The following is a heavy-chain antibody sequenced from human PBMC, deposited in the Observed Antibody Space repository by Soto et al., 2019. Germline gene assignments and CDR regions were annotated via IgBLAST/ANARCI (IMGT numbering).Heavy chain of an antibody. Sequence: ASVKVSCKASGYTFTSYGITWVRQAPGQGLEWMGWISPYNGETNNAQKLLGRVTMTTDTSTSTAYLELRSMRSDDTAMYYCARADGSGDVCYDSWGQGTLVTAPQ. CDR3: ARADGSGDVCYDS. J-gene: IGHJ5*01. CDR2: ISPYNGET. D-gene: IGHD2-15*01. CDR1: GYTFTSYG. V-gene: IGHV1-18*04.